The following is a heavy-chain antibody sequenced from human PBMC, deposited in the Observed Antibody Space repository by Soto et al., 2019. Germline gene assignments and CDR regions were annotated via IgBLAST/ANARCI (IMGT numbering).Heavy chain of an antibody. J-gene: IGHJ4*02. D-gene: IGHD3-9*01. CDR1: EFTFSSYS. Sequence: PGGSLRLSCAASEFTFSSYSMNWVRQAPGKGLEWVSYISSSSSTIYYADSVKGRFTISRDNAKNSLYLQMNSLRDEDTAVYYCAMTYDIPWGFDYWGQGTLVTVSS. CDR3: AMTYDIPWGFDY. V-gene: IGHV3-48*02. CDR2: ISSSSSTI.